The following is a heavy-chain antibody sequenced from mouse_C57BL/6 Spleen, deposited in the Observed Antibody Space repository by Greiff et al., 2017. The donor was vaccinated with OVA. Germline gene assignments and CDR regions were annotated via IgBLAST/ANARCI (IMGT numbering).Heavy chain of an antibody. CDR1: GYAFSSSW. V-gene: IGHV1-82*01. D-gene: IGHD1-1*01. CDR2: IYPGDGDT. Sequence: VQLQESGPELVKPGASVKISCKASGYAFSSSWMNWVKQRPGKGLEWIGRIYPGDGDTNYNGKFKGKATLTADKSSSTAYMQLSSLTSEDSAVYFCAREGDYYYGSSLFAYWGQGTLVTVSA. CDR3: AREGDYYYGSSLFAY. J-gene: IGHJ3*01.